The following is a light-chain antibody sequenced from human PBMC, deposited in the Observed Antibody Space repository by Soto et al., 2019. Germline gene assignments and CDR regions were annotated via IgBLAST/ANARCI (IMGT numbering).Light chain of an antibody. CDR3: QQYGSSPSIT. V-gene: IGKV3-15*01. J-gene: IGKJ1*01. Sequence: IVMTQSPATLSVSPGERATLSCRASQNIYSNIAWYQQRPGQAPRLLLYRASTRATGVPARFSGSGSGTDFTLPISRLEPEDFAVYYCQQYGSSPSITFGQGTKVDIK. CDR2: RAS. CDR1: QNIYSN.